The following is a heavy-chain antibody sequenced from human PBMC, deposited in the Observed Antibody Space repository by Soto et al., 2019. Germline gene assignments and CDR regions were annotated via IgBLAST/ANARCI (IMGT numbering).Heavy chain of an antibody. J-gene: IGHJ4*02. D-gene: IGHD5-12*01. Sequence: PSETLSLTCTVSGGSISSYYWSWIRQPPGKGLEWIGYIYYSGSTNYNSSLKSRVTISVDTSKNQFSLKLSSVTAADTAVYYCARGMATTNYFDYWGQGTLVTVSS. CDR1: GGSISSYY. CDR2: IYYSGST. V-gene: IGHV4-59*01. CDR3: ARGMATTNYFDY.